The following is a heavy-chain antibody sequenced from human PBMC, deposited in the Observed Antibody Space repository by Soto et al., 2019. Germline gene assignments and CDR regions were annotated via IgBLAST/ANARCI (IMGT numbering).Heavy chain of an antibody. D-gene: IGHD6-6*01. CDR1: GGSISSGGYY. CDR2: IYYSGST. V-gene: IGHV4-31*03. J-gene: IGHJ6*02. CDR3: ARGIAARPGYYYYYYGMDV. Sequence: PSETLSLTCTVSGGSISSGGYYWSWIRQHPGKGLEWIGYIYYSGSTYYNPSLKSRVTISVDTSKNQFSLKLSSVTAADTAVYYCARGIAARPGYYYYYYGMDVWGQGTTVTVSS.